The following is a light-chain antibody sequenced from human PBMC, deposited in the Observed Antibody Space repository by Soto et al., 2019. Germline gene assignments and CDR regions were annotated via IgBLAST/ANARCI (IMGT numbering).Light chain of an antibody. CDR1: SSNIGANP. Sequence: QSVLTQPPSASGTPGQRVTISCSGSSSNIGANPINWYQQLPGTAPKLLLYNNDQRPSGVADRFSASKSGTSASLAISGLQSEDEAEYYCEAWDDSLYGAVLGGGTKVTVL. CDR3: EAWDDSLYGAV. V-gene: IGLV1-44*01. J-gene: IGLJ2*01. CDR2: NND.